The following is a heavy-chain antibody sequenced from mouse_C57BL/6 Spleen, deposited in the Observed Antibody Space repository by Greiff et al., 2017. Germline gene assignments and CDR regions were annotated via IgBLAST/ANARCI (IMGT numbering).Heavy chain of an antibody. D-gene: IGHD2-5*01. CDR3: ARVNSNYAMEY. Sequence: EVHLVESGGGLVKPGGSLKLSCAASGFTFSSYAMSWVRQTPEKRQEWVATISDGGSYTYYPDNVKGRFTISRDNAKNNLYLQMSHLKSEDTAMYYCARVNSNYAMEYWGQGTSVTVSS. CDR1: GFTFSSYA. J-gene: IGHJ4*01. CDR2: ISDGGSYT. V-gene: IGHV5-4*01.